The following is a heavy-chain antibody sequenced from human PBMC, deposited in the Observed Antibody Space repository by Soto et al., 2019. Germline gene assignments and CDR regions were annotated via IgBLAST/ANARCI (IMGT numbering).Heavy chain of an antibody. J-gene: IGHJ6*02. CDR2: ISGSGVST. D-gene: IGHD6-13*01. CDR1: GFTFSSYA. CDR3: AKDHSTSWYWSYGMDV. Sequence: PGGSLRLSCAASGFTFSSYAMSWVRQAPGKGLEWVSAISGSGVSTYYADSVKGRFTISRDNSKNTLYLQMNSLRAEDTAVYYCAKDHSTSWYWSYGMDVWGQGTTVTVSS. V-gene: IGHV3-23*01.